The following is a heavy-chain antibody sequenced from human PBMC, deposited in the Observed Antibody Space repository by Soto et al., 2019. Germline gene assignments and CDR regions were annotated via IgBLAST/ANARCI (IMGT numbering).Heavy chain of an antibody. J-gene: IGHJ5*02. D-gene: IGHD1-20*01. CDR2: VYYSGTT. CDR1: GGSVSSDNYY. CDR3: ARQLTVAIKRRWFDP. V-gene: IGHV4-61*01. Sequence: QVQLQESGPGLVKPSETLSLTCTVSGGSVSSDNYYWNWIRQPPGKGLEWIGSVYYSGTTNYNPSLQSRVTMSLGTSRNQLSLKLTSVSAADTAVYYCARQLTVAIKRRWFDPWGQGTLVTVSS.